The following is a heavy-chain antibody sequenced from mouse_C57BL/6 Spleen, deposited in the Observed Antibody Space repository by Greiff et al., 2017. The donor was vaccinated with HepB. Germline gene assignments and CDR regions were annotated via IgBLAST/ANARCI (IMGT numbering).Heavy chain of an antibody. CDR3: ARWSYYSKYGDYFDH. Sequence: VQLQQSGPELVKPGASVKISCKASGYAFSSSWMNWVKQRPGKGLEWIGRIYPGDGDTNYNGKFKGKATLTADKSSSTAYMQLSSLTSEDSAVYFCARWSYYSKYGDYFDHWGQGTTLTVSS. CDR1: GYAFSSSW. V-gene: IGHV1-82*01. CDR2: IYPGDGDT. J-gene: IGHJ2*01. D-gene: IGHD2-5*01.